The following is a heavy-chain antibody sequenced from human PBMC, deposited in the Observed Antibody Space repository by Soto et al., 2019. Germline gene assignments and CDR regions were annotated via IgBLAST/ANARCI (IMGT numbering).Heavy chain of an antibody. D-gene: IGHD3-10*01. CDR1: GYTFTSYG. V-gene: IGHV1-18*01. CDR2: ISAYNGNT. CDR3: AREGRYYYGSGSPGDY. Sequence: ASVKVSCKASGYTFTSYGISWVRQAPGQGLEWMGWISAYNGNTNYAQKLQGRVTMTTDTSTSTAYMELRSLRSDDTAVYYCAREGRYYYGSGSPGDYWGQGTLVTVSS. J-gene: IGHJ4*02.